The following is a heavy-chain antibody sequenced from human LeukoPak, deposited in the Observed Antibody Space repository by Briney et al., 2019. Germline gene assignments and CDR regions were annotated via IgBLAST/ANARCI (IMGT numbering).Heavy chain of an antibody. Sequence: ASVKVSCKASGYTFTNYYMHWVRQAPGQGLEWMGIINPSGVGTTFAQRFQGRVTMTRDTSTSTVYMELSSLRSADTAVYYCATPLGSGHVVAFDIWGQGTMVTVSS. D-gene: IGHD3-3*01. J-gene: IGHJ3*02. V-gene: IGHV1-46*01. CDR2: INPSGVGT. CDR1: GYTFTNYY. CDR3: ATPLGSGHVVAFDI.